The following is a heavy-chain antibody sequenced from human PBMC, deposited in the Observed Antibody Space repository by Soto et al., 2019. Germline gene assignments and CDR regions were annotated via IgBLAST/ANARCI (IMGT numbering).Heavy chain of an antibody. Sequence: ESGGGVVQPGRSLRLSCAASGFTFSDYGMHWVRLAPGKGLEWVAVISYDGNNEYYADSVKGRFIISRDNSKNTLDVQMNSLRPEDTAVYYCAKGRAAWYFDLWGRGTLVTVSS. J-gene: IGHJ2*01. CDR2: ISYDGNNE. CDR3: AKGRAAWYFDL. CDR1: GFTFSDYG. V-gene: IGHV3-30*18.